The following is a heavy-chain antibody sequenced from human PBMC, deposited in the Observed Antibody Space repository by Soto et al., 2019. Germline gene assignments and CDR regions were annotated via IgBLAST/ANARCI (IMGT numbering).Heavy chain of an antibody. CDR3: ARDILSGGAYPDS. Sequence: GGSLRLSCAASGFTFSSYWMHWVRQAPGKGLVWVSRINSDGSSTSYADSVKGRFTISRDNAKNTLYLQMNSLRADDTAVYYCARDILSGGAYPDSWGQGTKVTVSS. D-gene: IGHD3-10*01. CDR2: INSDGSST. V-gene: IGHV3-74*01. CDR1: GFTFSSYW. J-gene: IGHJ5*01.